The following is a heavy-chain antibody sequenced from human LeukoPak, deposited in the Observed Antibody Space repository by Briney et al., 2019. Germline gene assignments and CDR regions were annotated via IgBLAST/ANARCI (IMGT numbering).Heavy chain of an antibody. CDR1: GFTFSSYG. D-gene: IGHD3-16*02. CDR3: AKGPAVIISYYFDY. CDR2: IWYDGSNK. Sequence: GGSLRLSXAASGFTFSSYGMHWVRQAPGKGLEWVAVIWYDGSNKYYADSVKGRFTISRDNSKNTLYLQMNSLRGEDMAVYYCAKGPAVIISYYFDYWGQGTLVTVSS. V-gene: IGHV3-33*06. J-gene: IGHJ4*02.